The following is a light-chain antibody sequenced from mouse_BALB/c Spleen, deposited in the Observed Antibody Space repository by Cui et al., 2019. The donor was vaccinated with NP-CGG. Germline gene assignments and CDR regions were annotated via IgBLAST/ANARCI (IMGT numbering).Light chain of an antibody. CDR1: TAAVTTSNY. Sequence: QAVVTQESALITSPGGSIILPCRTSTAAVTTSNYANGVQEKPDHLLTGIMGGTSNRAPGVPVRFSGPLIGNKAALPITGAQTKDDAVYFCALWYSTHWGFGGETKLIVL. CDR2: GTS. V-gene: IGLV2*02. J-gene: IGLJ1*01. CDR3: ALWYSTHWG.